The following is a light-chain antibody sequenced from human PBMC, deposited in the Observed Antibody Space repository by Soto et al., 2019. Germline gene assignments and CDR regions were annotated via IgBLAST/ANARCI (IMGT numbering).Light chain of an antibody. CDR3: QEYTDWSST. CDR1: QSVSSSY. J-gene: IGKJ2*01. V-gene: IGKV3-20*01. CDR2: DAS. Sequence: EIVLTQSPGTLSLSPGERATLSCRASQSVSSSYLAWYQQKPGQAPRLLIHDASSRATGIPARFSGSGSGTDFTLSISSLQSEDFAVYYCQEYTDWSSTFGQGTKVDIK.